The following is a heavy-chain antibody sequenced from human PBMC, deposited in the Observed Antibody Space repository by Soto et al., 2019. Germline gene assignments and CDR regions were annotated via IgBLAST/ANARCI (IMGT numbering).Heavy chain of an antibody. D-gene: IGHD6-13*01. Sequence: GASVKVSCKASGYTFTGYYMHWVRQAPGRGLEWMGWINPNSGGTNYAQKFQGWVTMTRDTSISTAYMELSRLRSDDTAVYYCARGLGAIEQQLQVRPEYNWFDPWGQGTLVTVSS. CDR2: INPNSGGT. CDR1: GYTFTGYY. J-gene: IGHJ5*02. CDR3: ARGLGAIEQQLQVRPEYNWFDP. V-gene: IGHV1-2*04.